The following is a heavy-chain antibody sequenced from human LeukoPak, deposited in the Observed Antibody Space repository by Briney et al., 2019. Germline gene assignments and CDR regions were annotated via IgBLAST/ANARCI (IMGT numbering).Heavy chain of an antibody. CDR1: GFTFTSYS. CDR3: VRGNYGSS. J-gene: IGHJ5*02. D-gene: IGHD3-16*01. V-gene: IGHV3-7*03. Sequence: QPGGSLRLSCAASGFTFTSYSMNWVRQAPGKGLEWVANINEDGNEKYYVDSVKGRFTISRDNAKNSLFLQMNSLRVEDTAVYYCVRGNYGSSWGQGTLVTVSS. CDR2: INEDGNEK.